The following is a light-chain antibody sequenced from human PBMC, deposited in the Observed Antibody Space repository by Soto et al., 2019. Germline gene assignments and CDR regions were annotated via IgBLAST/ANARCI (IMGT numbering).Light chain of an antibody. V-gene: IGKV2-28*01. CDR1: QSLLHSNGYNY. CDR3: MQALQTPYS. CDR2: LGS. J-gene: IGKJ2*03. Sequence: DIVMTQSPLSLPVTPGEPASISCRSSQSLLHSNGYNYLDWYLQKPGQSPQLLIYLGSNRASGVPDRFSGSGAGPDFTMKISRVEAEDVGVYYCMQALQTPYSFGQGTKMEFK.